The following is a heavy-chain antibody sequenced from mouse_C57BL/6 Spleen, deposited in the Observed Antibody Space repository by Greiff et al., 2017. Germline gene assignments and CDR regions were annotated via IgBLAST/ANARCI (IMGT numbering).Heavy chain of an antibody. D-gene: IGHD3-2*02. CDR2: IDPSDSYT. CDR1: GYTFTSYW. V-gene: IGHV1-69*01. Sequence: VQLQQPGAELVMPGASVKLSCKASGYTFTSYWMHWVKQRPGQGLEWIGEIDPSDSYTNYNQKFKGKSTLTVDKSSSTAYMQLSSLTSEDSAVYYCARGRDSSGFFAYWGQGTLVTVSA. J-gene: IGHJ3*01. CDR3: ARGRDSSGFFAY.